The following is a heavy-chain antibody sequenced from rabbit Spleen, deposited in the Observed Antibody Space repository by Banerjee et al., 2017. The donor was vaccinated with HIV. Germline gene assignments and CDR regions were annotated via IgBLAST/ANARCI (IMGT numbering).Heavy chain of an antibody. V-gene: IGHV1S45*01. Sequence: QEQLVESGGGLVQPEGSLTLTCKASGFSFSDRDEMCWVRQAPGKGLEWIACINASTGKPGYATWASGRFTISKTSSAVDLKMTSLTAADTATYFCARSVGGAGAGLDLWGPGTLVTGS. CDR3: ARSVGGAGAGLDL. J-gene: IGHJ4*01. CDR2: INASTGKP. CDR1: GFSFSDRDE. D-gene: IGHD4-2*01.